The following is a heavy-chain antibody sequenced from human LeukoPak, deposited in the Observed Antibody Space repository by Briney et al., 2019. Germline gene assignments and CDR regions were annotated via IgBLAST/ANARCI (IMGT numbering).Heavy chain of an antibody. CDR3: ARVKQIVGATVFDS. D-gene: IGHD1-26*01. J-gene: IGHJ4*02. Sequence: SETLSLTCAVSGGSFSGFRWHWIRQPPGKGPEWIGEINHSGGTTYNPSLKSRVTISVDTSKIQFSLNLTSVTAADTAVYYCARVKQIVGATVFDSWGQGILVSASS. V-gene: IGHV4-34*01. CDR1: GGSFSGFR. CDR2: INHSGGT.